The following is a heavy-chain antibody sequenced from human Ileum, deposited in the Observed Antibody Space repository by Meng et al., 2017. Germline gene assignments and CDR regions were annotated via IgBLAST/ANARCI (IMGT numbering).Heavy chain of an antibody. J-gene: IGHJ5*02. CDR2: IYTGRST. Sequence: SETLSLTCTVSGDSISSGSYFWSWIRQPAGKGLEWIGRIYTGRSTSYNPSLKTRVTISVDASKNQFSLKLSSVPAADTAVYYCARGAVWAYSWFDPWGQGTLVTVSS. CDR3: ARGAVWAYSWFDP. D-gene: IGHD6-19*01. CDR1: GDSISSGSYF. V-gene: IGHV4-61*02.